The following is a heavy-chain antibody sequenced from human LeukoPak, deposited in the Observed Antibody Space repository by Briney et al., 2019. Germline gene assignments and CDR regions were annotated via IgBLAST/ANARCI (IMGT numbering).Heavy chain of an antibody. CDR2: IYSGGST. Sequence: GGSLRLSCAASGFTVSSNYMSWVRQAPGKGLEWVLVIYSGGSTYYADSVKGRFTISRDNSKNTLYLQMNSLRPEDTAIYFCARARGALSYWGQGTLITVSS. J-gene: IGHJ4*02. CDR1: GFTVSSNY. CDR3: ARARGALSY. V-gene: IGHV3-66*01. D-gene: IGHD1-26*01.